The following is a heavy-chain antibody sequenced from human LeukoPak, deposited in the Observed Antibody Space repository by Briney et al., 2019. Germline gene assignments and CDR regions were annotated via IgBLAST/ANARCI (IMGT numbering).Heavy chain of an antibody. J-gene: IGHJ4*02. CDR2: ISYDGSIS. V-gene: IGHV3-30*04. Sequence: EPGGSLRLSCTASGFTFSSHAMHWVRQTPGKGLEWVTVISYDGSISYYTDSVKGRFTFSRDNSKNTLYLQMNSLRAEDTAIYYCVKDAGPQQLVFFDSWGRGTLVTVSS. CDR3: VKDAGPQQLVFFDS. CDR1: GFTFSSHA. D-gene: IGHD6-6*01.